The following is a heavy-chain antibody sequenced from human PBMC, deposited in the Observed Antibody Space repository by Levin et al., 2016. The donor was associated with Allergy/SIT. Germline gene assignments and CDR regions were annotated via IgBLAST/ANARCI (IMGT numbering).Heavy chain of an antibody. CDR2: ISSLGTT. D-gene: IGHD2-8*02. CDR3: ARDGDCTSASCPTGIDY. Sequence: GESLKISCAASGFTFDYYAMHWVRQAPGKGLEWVSYISSLGTTYYADSVKGRFTISRDDAKKSLFLQMTNLRHDDTAMYYCARDGDCTSASCPTGIDYWGLGTLVTVSS. V-gene: IGHV3-48*02. J-gene: IGHJ4*02. CDR1: GFTFDYYA.